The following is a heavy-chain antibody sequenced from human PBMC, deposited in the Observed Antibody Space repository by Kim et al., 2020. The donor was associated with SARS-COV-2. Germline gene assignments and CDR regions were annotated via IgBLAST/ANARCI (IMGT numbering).Heavy chain of an antibody. J-gene: IGHJ4*02. V-gene: IGHV4-4*02. CDR3: ARSFSSSWYLDY. D-gene: IGHD6-13*01. Sequence: SETLSLTCAVSGGSISSSNWWSWVRQPPGKGLEWIGAIYHSGSTNYNPSLKSRVTLSVDKSKNRFSLKLSSVTAADTAVYYCARSFSSSWYLDYWGQGTLATGSS. CDR2: IYHSGST. CDR1: GGSISSSNW.